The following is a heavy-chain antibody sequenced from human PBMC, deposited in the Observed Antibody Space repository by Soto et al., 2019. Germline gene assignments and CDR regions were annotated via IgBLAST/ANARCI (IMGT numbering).Heavy chain of an antibody. V-gene: IGHV3-21*06. CDR3: TRAHEVAWFDS. D-gene: IGHD2-15*01. CDR2: ITNRGTHT. Sequence: GGSLRLSCTASGFSFSSYTMNWVRQAPGKGLQWVASITNRGTHTYSADSVKGRFTISRDNDKNSLYLQMNNLRAEDTATYYCTRAHEVAWFDSWGLGTLVTVSS. CDR1: GFSFSSYT. J-gene: IGHJ5*01.